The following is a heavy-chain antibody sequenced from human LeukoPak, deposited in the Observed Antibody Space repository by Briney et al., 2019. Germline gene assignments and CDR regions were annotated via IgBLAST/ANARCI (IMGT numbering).Heavy chain of an antibody. CDR2: ISSSSSYI. D-gene: IGHD3-10*01. CDR1: GFTFSSYS. CDR3: ARGRSITLLRGVAMSDGFDI. J-gene: IGHJ3*02. V-gene: IGHV3-21*01. Sequence: GGSLRLSCAASGFTFSSYSMNWVRQAPGKGLEWVSSISSSSSYIYYADSVKGRFTISRDNAKNSLYLQMNSLRAEDTAVYYCARGRSITLLRGVAMSDGFDIWGQGAMVAVSS.